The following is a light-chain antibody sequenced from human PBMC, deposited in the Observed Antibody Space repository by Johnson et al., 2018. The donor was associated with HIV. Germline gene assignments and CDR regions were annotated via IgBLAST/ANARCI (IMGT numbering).Light chain of an antibody. Sequence: QSVLSQPPSVSAAPGQKVTISCSGSSSNIGNNYVSWYQQLPGTAPKLLIYDNNKRPSGTPDRFFGSKSGTSATLDITGLQTGDEGDYYCGAWDSSLNAYVVGAGTKVTVL. J-gene: IGLJ1*01. CDR2: DNN. V-gene: IGLV1-51*01. CDR1: SSNIGNNY. CDR3: GAWDSSLNAYV.